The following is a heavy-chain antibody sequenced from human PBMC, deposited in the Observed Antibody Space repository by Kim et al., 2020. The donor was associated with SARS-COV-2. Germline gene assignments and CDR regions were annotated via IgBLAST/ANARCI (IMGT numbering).Heavy chain of an antibody. Sequence: KGRFTISRDNSKNTLYLQMNSLRAEDTAVYYCARVQAHGSYPLYYYGMDVCGQGTTVTVSS. J-gene: IGHJ6*02. V-gene: IGHV3-30*07. D-gene: IGHD1-26*01. CDR3: ARVQAHGSYPLYYYGMDV.